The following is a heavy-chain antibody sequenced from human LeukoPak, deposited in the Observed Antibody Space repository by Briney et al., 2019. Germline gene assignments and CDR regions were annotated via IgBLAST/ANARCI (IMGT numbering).Heavy chain of an antibody. J-gene: IGHJ4*02. CDR1: GFTFSSYA. CDR3: ASRQGLGWHYVN. CDR2: ISDSGGST. V-gene: IGHV3-23*01. D-gene: IGHD3-10*02. Sequence: PGGSLRLSCVDSGFTFSSYAMSWVRQVPGKGLEWVSGISDSGGSTYYAASVKGRFTISRDNSKNTLYLQMNSLRAEDTAVYYCASRQGLGWHYVNWGQGTLVTVSS.